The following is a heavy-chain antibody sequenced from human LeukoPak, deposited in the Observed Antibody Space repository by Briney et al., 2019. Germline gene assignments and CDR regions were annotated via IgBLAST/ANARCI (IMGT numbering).Heavy chain of an antibody. CDR2: INTNTGIP. CDR1: GYTFTTYV. V-gene: IGHV7-4-1*02. Sequence: ASVKVSCKASGYTFTTYVMNWVRQAPGQGLEWMGWINTNTGIPTYAQGFTGRFVFSLDTSVSTTYVQISSLKAEDTAVYYCARMKCSGGSCYSNYWGRGTLVTVSS. CDR3: ARMKCSGGSCYSNY. J-gene: IGHJ4*02. D-gene: IGHD2-15*01.